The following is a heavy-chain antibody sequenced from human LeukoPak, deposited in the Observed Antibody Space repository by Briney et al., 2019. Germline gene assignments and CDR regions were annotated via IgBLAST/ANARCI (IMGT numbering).Heavy chain of an antibody. CDR3: ARAQWTAFDYYYYMDV. Sequence: ETLSLTCTVSGGSISSRSYYWGWIHQPPGKGLEWVANIKVDGSEKYYVDAVKGRFTISRDNAKDSLYLQMNGLRAEDTAIYYCARAQWTAFDYYYYMDVWGKGTTVTVSS. D-gene: IGHD3/OR15-3a*01. J-gene: IGHJ6*03. CDR1: GGSISSRSYY. CDR2: IKVDGSEK. V-gene: IGHV3-7*01.